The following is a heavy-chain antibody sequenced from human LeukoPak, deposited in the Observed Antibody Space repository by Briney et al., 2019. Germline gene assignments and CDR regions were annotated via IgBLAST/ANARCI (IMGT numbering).Heavy chain of an antibody. CDR2: VCHGVT. J-gene: IGHJ4*02. V-gene: IGHV4-38-2*01. D-gene: IGHD5-24*01. CDR3: ARGGARSREGYNSELDN. CDR1: GVFISSGYH. Sequence: SETLSLTCAVEGVFISSGYHWGWIRQPPGKGLEWIGTVCHGVTYYDLSLKSRVSISADTSKNLFSLNLSSVTAADTAVYYCARGGARSREGYNSELDNWGQGTLVTVSS.